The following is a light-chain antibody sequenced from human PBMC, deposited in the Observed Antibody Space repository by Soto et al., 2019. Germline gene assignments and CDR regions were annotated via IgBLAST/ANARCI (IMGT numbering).Light chain of an antibody. Sequence: DIVMTQSPATLSVSPGERATLSCRASQSVSSNLAWYKQKPGQAPRLLIYGAATRATGIPARFSGSGSGTEFTLTISSLQSEDFAVYYCQQYNNWPPVTFGQGTKVELK. J-gene: IGKJ1*01. V-gene: IGKV3-15*01. CDR1: QSVSSN. CDR3: QQYNNWPPVT. CDR2: GAA.